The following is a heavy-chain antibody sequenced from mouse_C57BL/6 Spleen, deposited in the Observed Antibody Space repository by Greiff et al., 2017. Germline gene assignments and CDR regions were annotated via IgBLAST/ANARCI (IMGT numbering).Heavy chain of an antibody. D-gene: IGHD3-2*02. CDR3: ARTAQAYFDY. V-gene: IGHV5-17*01. J-gene: IGHJ2*01. CDR1: GFTFSDYG. CDR2: ISSGSSTI. Sequence: EVMLVVSGGGLVKPGGSLKLSCAASGFTFSDYGLHWVRQAPEKGLEWVAYISSGSSTIYYADTVKGRFTISRDNAKNTLFLQMTSLRSEDTAMYYCARTAQAYFDYWGQGTTLTVSS.